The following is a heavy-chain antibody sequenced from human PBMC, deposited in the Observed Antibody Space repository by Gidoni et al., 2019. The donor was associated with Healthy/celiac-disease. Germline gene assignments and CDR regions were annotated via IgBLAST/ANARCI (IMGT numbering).Heavy chain of an antibody. J-gene: IGHJ4*02. V-gene: IGHV3-33*01. CDR1: GFTFSSYG. Sequence: QVQLVESGGGVVQPGRSLRLSCAASGFTFSSYGMHWVRQAPGKGLEWVAVILYDGSNKYYADSVKGRFTISRDNSKNTLYLQMNSLRAEDTAVYYCARDYYYGSGTFDYWGQGTLVTVSS. CDR2: ILYDGSNK. D-gene: IGHD3-10*01. CDR3: ARDYYYGSGTFDY.